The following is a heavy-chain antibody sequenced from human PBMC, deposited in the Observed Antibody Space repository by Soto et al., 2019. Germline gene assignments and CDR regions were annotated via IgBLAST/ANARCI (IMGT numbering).Heavy chain of an antibody. J-gene: IGHJ4*02. Sequence: GGSLRLSCAASGFTFSSYGMHWVRQAPGKGLEWVAVISYDGSNKYYADSVKGRFTISRDNSKNTLYLQMNSLRAEDTAVYYCAKATYSGPIDYWGQGTLVTVSS. D-gene: IGHD2-15*01. CDR2: ISYDGSNK. CDR3: AKATYSGPIDY. CDR1: GFTFSSYG. V-gene: IGHV3-30*18.